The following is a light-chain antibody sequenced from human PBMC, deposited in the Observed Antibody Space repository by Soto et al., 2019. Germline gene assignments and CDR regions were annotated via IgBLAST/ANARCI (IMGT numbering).Light chain of an antibody. V-gene: IGKV3-15*01. CDR1: QSVTSN. CDR2: GSS. CDR3: QQYNNWPLT. Sequence: EIVMTQSPATLSVSPEERATLSCRASQSVTSNLAWYQQKPGQPPMRLIYGSSTRATGIPARFSGSGSGTEVTLTISSLQSEDFAVYYCQQYNNWPLTFGGGTKVEIK. J-gene: IGKJ4*01.